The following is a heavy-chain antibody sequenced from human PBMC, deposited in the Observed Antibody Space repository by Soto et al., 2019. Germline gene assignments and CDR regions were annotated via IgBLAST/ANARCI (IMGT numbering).Heavy chain of an antibody. Sequence: QVKLVQSGAEVKKPGASVKVSCKASSYTFASYGISWVRQAPGQGLEWMGWISAYNGNTNYAQKLQGRVTMTTDTSTRTAYMELRSLRADDTAVYYCARVIAAAADFDYWGQGTLVTVSS. J-gene: IGHJ4*02. CDR3: ARVIAAAADFDY. CDR2: ISAYNGNT. D-gene: IGHD6-13*01. V-gene: IGHV1-18*01. CDR1: SYTFASYG.